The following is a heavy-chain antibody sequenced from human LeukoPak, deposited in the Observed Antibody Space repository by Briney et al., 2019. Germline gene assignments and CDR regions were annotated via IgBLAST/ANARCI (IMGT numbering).Heavy chain of an antibody. CDR3: ARAPGAQTDY. V-gene: IGHV3-33*01. Sequence: GGSLRLSCAASGFTFSSYGMHWVRQAPGKGLEWVGVIWYDGSNKYYADSVKGRFTISRDNSKNTLYLQMNSLRAEDTAVYYCARAPGAQTDYWGQGALVTVSS. CDR1: GFTFSSYG. J-gene: IGHJ4*02. D-gene: IGHD3-10*01. CDR2: IWYDGSNK.